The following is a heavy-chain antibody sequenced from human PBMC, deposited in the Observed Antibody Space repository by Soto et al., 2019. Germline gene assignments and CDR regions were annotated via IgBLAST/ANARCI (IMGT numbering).Heavy chain of an antibody. D-gene: IGHD6-13*01. CDR1: GFTFSSYS. CDR3: ARDSCSWYTPFTWFDP. CDR2: ISSSSSTI. Sequence: EVQLVESGGGLXXXXXXLRLSCAASGFTFSSYSMNWVRQAPGKGLEWVSYISSSSSTIYYADSVKGRFTISRDNAKKSLYLQMNSLRAEDTAVYSCARDSCSWYTPFTWFDPWGQGTLVTVSS. J-gene: IGHJ5*02. V-gene: IGHV3-48*01.